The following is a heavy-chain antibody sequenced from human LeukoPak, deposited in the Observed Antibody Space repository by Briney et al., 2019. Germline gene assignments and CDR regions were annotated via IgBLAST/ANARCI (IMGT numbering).Heavy chain of an antibody. Sequence: SETLSLTCTVSGGSISSGGYCWSWIRQPPGKGLEWIGYIYYSGSTDYNPSLKSRVTISADTSKNQFSLKLSSVTAADTAVYYCARQKLDYDILTGQTLYYFDYWGQGTLVTVSS. V-gene: IGHV4-61*08. CDR1: GGSISSGGYC. CDR2: IYYSGST. CDR3: ARQKLDYDILTGQTLYYFDY. D-gene: IGHD3-9*01. J-gene: IGHJ4*02.